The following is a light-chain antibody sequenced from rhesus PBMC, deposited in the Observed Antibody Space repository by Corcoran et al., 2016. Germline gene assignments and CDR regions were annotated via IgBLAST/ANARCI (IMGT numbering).Light chain of an antibody. V-gene: IGLV2-38*01. CDR3: CSYGGGGTYI. CDR2: DVS. Sequence: QSALTQSPSMSKPLGQSGTISCTGTPSDIGTYNDVSWYQQDSGTAPTLLIYDVSKRPSGVSHHFSASKSGNTASLTISGLQAEDESDYYCCSYGGGGTYIFGSGTRLTVL. CDR1: PSDIGTYND. J-gene: IGLJ1*01.